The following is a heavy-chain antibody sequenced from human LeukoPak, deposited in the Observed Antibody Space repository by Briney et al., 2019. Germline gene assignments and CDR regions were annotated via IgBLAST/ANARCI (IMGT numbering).Heavy chain of an antibody. D-gene: IGHD2/OR15-2a*01. Sequence: ASVKVSCKASGYTFTSYGISWVRQAPGQGLEWMGWISAYNGNTNYAQKLQGRVTMTTDTSTSTAYMELRSLRSDDTAVYYCARDRRGSMATGLDYWGQGTLVTVSS. CDR1: GYTFTSYG. CDR2: ISAYNGNT. V-gene: IGHV1-18*01. CDR3: ARDRRGSMATGLDY. J-gene: IGHJ4*02.